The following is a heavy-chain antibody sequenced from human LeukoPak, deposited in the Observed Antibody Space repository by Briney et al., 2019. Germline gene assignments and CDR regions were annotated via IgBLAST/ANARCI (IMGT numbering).Heavy chain of an antibody. D-gene: IGHD3-10*01. V-gene: IGHV3-33*01. CDR3: VRGWFLSVWSYHWDV. CDR1: GFTFSSYG. CDR2: IWYGGSNK. Sequence: GRSLRPSCAAAGFTFSSYGMHWVRQAPGKGLEWVAVIWYGGSNKYYADSVKGRFTISRDNSKNPLYLQMNSLRAEDTAVYYCVRGWFLSVWSYHWDVWGQGTTVTVSS. J-gene: IGHJ6*02.